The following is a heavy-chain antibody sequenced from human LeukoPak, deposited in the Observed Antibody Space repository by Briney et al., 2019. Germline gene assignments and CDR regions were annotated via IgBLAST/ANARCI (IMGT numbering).Heavy chain of an antibody. D-gene: IGHD3-10*01. CDR3: ARVRLRGVTRDGFDF. CDR1: GFTFSSYV. J-gene: IGHJ3*01. CDR2: ASYEGSNQ. Sequence: GGSLRLSCAASGFTFSSYVMHWVRQAPGKGLEWVALASYEGSNQYYADSVKGRFTISRDNSKNTMSLEMDSLRTEDTAVYYCARVRLRGVTRDGFDFWGQGTMVTVSS. V-gene: IGHV3-30*03.